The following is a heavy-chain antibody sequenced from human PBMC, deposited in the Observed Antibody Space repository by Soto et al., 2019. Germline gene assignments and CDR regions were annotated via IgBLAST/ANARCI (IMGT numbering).Heavy chain of an antibody. CDR3: ARGLWYGDYTSYYYGMDV. J-gene: IGHJ6*01. D-gene: IGHD4-17*01. Sequence: GSVKVSFKASGYPFTGYYMHWVRQAPGQGLEWMGWINPNSGGTSYAQKFQGRVTMTRDTSISTAYMELSRLRSDDTAVYYCARGLWYGDYTSYYYGMDVWGQGTTVTVSS. CDR1: GYPFTGYY. V-gene: IGHV1-2*02. CDR2: INPNSGGT.